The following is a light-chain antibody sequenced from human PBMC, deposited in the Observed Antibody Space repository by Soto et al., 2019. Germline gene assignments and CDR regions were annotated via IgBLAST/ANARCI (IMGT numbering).Light chain of an antibody. CDR1: HSVTSY. V-gene: IGKV3-11*01. Sequence: SVLAHSPDTLSCSPGGMRTLSFMASHSVTSYLAWYQQKPGQAPRLLIFDASNRATGIPAGFSGSGSGTDFTLTISSLAAEDVALYYWQQRSSWPLTFGGGTKVDIK. CDR2: DAS. J-gene: IGKJ4*02. CDR3: QQRSSWPLT.